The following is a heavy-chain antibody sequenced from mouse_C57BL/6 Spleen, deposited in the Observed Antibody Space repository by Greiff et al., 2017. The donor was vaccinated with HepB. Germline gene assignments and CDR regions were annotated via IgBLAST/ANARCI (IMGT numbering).Heavy chain of an antibody. Sequence: QVHVKQSGPGLVQPSQRLSITCTVSGFSLTSYGVHWVRQSPGKGLEWLGVIWSGGSTDYNAAFISRLSISKDNSKSQVFFKMNSLQADDTAIYYCARKRDYGSSYDAMDYWGQGTSVTVSS. J-gene: IGHJ4*01. CDR2: IWSGGST. CDR3: ARKRDYGSSYDAMDY. D-gene: IGHD1-1*01. CDR1: GFSLTSYG. V-gene: IGHV2-2*01.